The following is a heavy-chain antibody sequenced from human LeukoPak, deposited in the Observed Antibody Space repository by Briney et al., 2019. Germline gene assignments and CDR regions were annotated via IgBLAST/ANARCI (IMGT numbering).Heavy chain of an antibody. CDR3: AKLTPFDY. J-gene: IGHJ4*02. D-gene: IGHD4-23*01. V-gene: IGHV3-48*03. CDR2: ISSSGTTI. Sequence: PGGSLRLSCAASGFTFSSSEMNWVRKAPGKGLEWVSHISSSGTTIYYADSVKGRFTISRDNAKNSVYLQMNSLRVEDTAVYYCAKLTPFDYWGQGTLVTVSS. CDR1: GFTFSSSE.